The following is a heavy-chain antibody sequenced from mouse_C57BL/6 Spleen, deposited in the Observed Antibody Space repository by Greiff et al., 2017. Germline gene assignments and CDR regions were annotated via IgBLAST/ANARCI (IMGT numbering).Heavy chain of an antibody. V-gene: IGHV1-52*01. J-gene: IGHJ2*01. CDR1: GYTFTSYW. CDR3: AREGDSSGFDY. D-gene: IGHD3-2*02. CDR2: IDPSDSET. Sequence: QVHVKQPGAELVRPGSSVKLSCKASGYTFTSYWMHWVKQRPIQGLEWIGNIDPSDSETHYNQKFKGKATLTVDKSSSTAYMQLSSLTSEDSAVYYCAREGDSSGFDYWGQGTTLTVSS.